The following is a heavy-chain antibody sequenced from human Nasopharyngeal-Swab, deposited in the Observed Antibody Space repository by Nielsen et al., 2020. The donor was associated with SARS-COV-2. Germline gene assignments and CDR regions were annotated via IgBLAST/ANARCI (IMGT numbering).Heavy chain of an antibody. CDR2: ISSSSSYI. Sequence: GESLKISCVSSGFTFSSYSLNWVRQAPGKGLEWVSSISSSSSYIYYADSVKGRFTISRDNAKNSLYLQMNSLRAEDTAVYYCARSLRGSSLHYWGQGTLVTVSS. CDR3: ARSLRGSSLHY. D-gene: IGHD6-6*01. CDR1: GFTFSSYS. V-gene: IGHV3-21*01. J-gene: IGHJ4*02.